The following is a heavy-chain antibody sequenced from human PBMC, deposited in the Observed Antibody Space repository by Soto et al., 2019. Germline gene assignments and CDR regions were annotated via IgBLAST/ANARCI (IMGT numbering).Heavy chain of an antibody. CDR1: GFSLSTSGVG. D-gene: IGHD2-15*01. V-gene: IGHV2-5*02. Sequence: QITLKESGPTLVKPTQTLTLTCTFSGFSLSTSGVGVGWIRQPPGKALEWLALIYWDDDKRYSPSLKSRLTITKYTSKNQVVLTMTNMDPVDTATYYCAHRRSYCSGGSCSSGFDYWGQGTLVTVSS. J-gene: IGHJ4*02. CDR3: AHRRSYCSGGSCSSGFDY. CDR2: IYWDDDK.